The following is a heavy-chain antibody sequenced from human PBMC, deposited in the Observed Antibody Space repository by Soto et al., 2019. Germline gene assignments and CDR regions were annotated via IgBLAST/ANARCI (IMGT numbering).Heavy chain of an antibody. J-gene: IGHJ6*02. Sequence: ASVKVSCKASGGTFSSYAISWVRQAPGQGLEWMGGIIPIFGTANYAQKFQGRVTITADESTSTAYMELSSLRSEDTAVYYCARDPGLRDYYYGMDVWGQGTTVTVSS. V-gene: IGHV1-69*13. CDR2: IIPIFGTA. CDR3: ARDPGLRDYYYGMDV. D-gene: IGHD3-16*01. CDR1: GGTFSSYA.